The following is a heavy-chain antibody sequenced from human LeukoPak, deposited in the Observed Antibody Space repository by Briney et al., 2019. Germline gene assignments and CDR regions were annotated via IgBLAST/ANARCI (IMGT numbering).Heavy chain of an antibody. CDR2: IYYSGSS. CDR1: GGSISYHY. J-gene: IGHJ6*03. Sequence: PSEALSLTCTVSGGSISYHYWSWIRQSPGKGLEWIGSIYYSGSSNYNPSLKSRVTISVDTSKNQFSLKLTSVTAADTAVYYCAREKGYDDYVGGDYYYYYMDVWGKGTTVTISS. D-gene: IGHD4-17*01. V-gene: IGHV4-59*11. CDR3: AREKGYDDYVGGDYYYYYMDV.